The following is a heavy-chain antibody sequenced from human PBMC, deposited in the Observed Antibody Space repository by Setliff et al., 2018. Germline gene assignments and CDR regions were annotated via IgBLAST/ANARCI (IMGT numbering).Heavy chain of an antibody. CDR2: IYFGGNT. D-gene: IGHD4-17*01. J-gene: IGHJ3*02. CDR3: VRDAGDGYGVDAYAGGGFDI. Sequence: SETLSLTCTVPGGSISDNGYFWGWVRQPPGKGLEWIGNIYFGGNTYFNPSFKSRVTMSIDTSNSQFSLKLTSVTAADTAVYYCVRDAGDGYGVDAYAGGGFDIWGQGTMVTVSS. CDR1: GGSISDNGYF. V-gene: IGHV4-39*07.